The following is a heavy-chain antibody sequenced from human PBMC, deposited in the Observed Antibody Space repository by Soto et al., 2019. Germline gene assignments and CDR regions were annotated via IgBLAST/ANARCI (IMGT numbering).Heavy chain of an antibody. Sequence: ASVNVSCKCSGYTFTSYCISWGRQAPGQGPEWMGWISAYNGSTNCAQKLQGRVTMTTDTSTSTAYMELRSLRSDDTAVYYCARGGLSGWYLDIWGQVTMFTVSS. J-gene: IGHJ3*02. CDR3: ARGGLSGWYLDI. V-gene: IGHV1-18*04. CDR2: ISAYNGST. CDR1: GYTFTSYC. D-gene: IGHD6-19*01.